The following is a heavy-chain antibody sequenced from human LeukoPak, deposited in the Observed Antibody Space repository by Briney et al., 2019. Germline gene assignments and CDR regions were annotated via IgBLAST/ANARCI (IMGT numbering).Heavy chain of an antibody. V-gene: IGHV4-39*07. Sequence: PSETLSLTCTVSGGSISSSSYYWGWIRQPPGKGLEWIGSMYYGGNTYYNPSLKSRVTISIDTSKNQFSLKLSSVTAADTAVYYCARTCGTEPDYYYMDVWGKGTTVTVSS. CDR1: GGSISSSSYY. J-gene: IGHJ6*03. CDR2: MYYGGNT. D-gene: IGHD1-14*01. CDR3: ARTCGTEPDYYYMDV.